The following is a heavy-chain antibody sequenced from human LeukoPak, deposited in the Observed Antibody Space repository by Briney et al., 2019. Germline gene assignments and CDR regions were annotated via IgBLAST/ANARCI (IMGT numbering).Heavy chain of an antibody. V-gene: IGHV4-59*01. J-gene: IGHJ4*02. CDR2: IYYSGST. CDR3: ARVTGYMIEDYFDY. CDR1: GGSISSYY. Sequence: SETLSLTCTVSGGSISSYYWSWIRQPPGKGLEWIGYIYYSGSTNYNPSLKSRVTILVETSKNQFSLKLSSVTAADTAVYYCARVTGYMIEDYFDYWGQGTLVTVSS. D-gene: IGHD3-22*01.